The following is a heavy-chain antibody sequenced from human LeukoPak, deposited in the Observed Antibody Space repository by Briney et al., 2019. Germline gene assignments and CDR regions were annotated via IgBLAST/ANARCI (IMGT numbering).Heavy chain of an antibody. CDR2: IIPIFGTA. V-gene: IGHV1-69*05. D-gene: IGHD3-16*01. J-gene: IGHJ4*02. CDR1: GGTFSSYA. Sequence: ASVKVSCKASGGTFSSYAISWVRQAPGQGLEWMGGIIPIFGTANYAQKFQGRVTITTDESTSTAYMGLSSLRSEDTAVYYCARDKRGGGQFDYWGQGTLVTVSS. CDR3: ARDKRGGGQFDY.